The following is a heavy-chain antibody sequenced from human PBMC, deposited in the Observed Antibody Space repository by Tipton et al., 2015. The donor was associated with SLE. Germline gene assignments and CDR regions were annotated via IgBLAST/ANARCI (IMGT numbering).Heavy chain of an antibody. CDR3: ARGYCSDGVCYGFGFFDY. CDR2: VYTSGST. J-gene: IGHJ4*02. V-gene: IGHV4-61*02. Sequence: TLSLTCTVSGASISSGTYYWSWIRQPAGKGLEWIGRVYTSGSTEYNPSLKSRVTLSVDTSKNQFSLKLTSVTAADTAVYYCARGYCSDGVCYGFGFFDYWGQGNLVTVSS. D-gene: IGHD2-8*01. CDR1: GASISSGTYY.